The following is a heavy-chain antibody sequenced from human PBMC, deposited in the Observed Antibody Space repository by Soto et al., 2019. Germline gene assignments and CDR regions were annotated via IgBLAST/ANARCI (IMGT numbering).Heavy chain of an antibody. CDR1: GGSFSDYY. J-gene: IGHJ4*02. V-gene: IGHV4-34*02. CDR2: FNHSGST. Sequence: QVQLQQWGARLLKPSETLSLTCAVYGGSFSDYYWSWISQPPGTGLEWIEEFNHSGSTNYNPALKSRVTISADTSNNQLTRKLSSVTAADTAVYYCATVLRGLPNIDYWGQGTLVTVSS. D-gene: IGHD4-17*01. CDR3: ATVLRGLPNIDY.